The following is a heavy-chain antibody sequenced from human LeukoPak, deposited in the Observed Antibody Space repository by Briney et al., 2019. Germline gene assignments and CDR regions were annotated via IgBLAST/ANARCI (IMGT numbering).Heavy chain of an antibody. CDR1: GFTFSSYE. V-gene: IGHV3-48*03. D-gene: IGHD1-26*01. CDR2: ISSSGSTI. Sequence: GGSLRLSCAASGFTFSSYEMNWVRQAPGKGLEWVSYISSSGSTIYYADSVKGRFTISRDNSKNTLYLQMNSLGADDTAVYYCARVRGLRGSYVDYWGQGTLVTVSS. CDR3: ARVRGLRGSYVDY. J-gene: IGHJ4*02.